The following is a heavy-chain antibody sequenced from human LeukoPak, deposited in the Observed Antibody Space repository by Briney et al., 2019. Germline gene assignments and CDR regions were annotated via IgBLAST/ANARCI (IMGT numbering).Heavy chain of an antibody. CDR2: ISYDGSNK. Sequence: GRSLRLSCAASGFTFSSYGMHWVRQAPGKGLEWVAVISYDGSNKYYADSVEGRFTISRDNSKNTLYLQMNSLRAEDTAVYYCAKEGYYGSGRTSFDIWGQGTMVTVSS. V-gene: IGHV3-30*18. CDR1: GFTFSSYG. CDR3: AKEGYYGSGRTSFDI. J-gene: IGHJ3*02. D-gene: IGHD3-10*01.